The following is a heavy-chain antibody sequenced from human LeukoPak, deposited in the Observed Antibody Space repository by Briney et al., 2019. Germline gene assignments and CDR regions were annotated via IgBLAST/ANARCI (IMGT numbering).Heavy chain of an antibody. Sequence: ASVKVSCKASGYTFTAYYMHWVRQAPGQGLEWMGWINPNSGDTNYAQNFQGRVTMTRDTSISTAYMELSRLRSDDTAMYYCARGSGYYSFDWWGQGTLVTVSS. J-gene: IGHJ4*02. CDR3: ARGSGYYSFDW. V-gene: IGHV1-2*02. CDR2: INPNSGDT. CDR1: GYTFTAYY. D-gene: IGHD3-3*01.